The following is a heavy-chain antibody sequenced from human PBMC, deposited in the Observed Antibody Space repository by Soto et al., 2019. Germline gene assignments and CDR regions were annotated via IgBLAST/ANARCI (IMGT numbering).Heavy chain of an antibody. D-gene: IGHD6-6*01. CDR1: GFTFSTYS. Sequence: VKLVESGGDLVQPGGSLRLSCAASGFTFSTYSMNWVRQAPGKGLEWVSYISSRSYTIYYVDSVKGRFTISRDNAKNSLYLQMNSPRDEDTAVYYCARGGSSSDNGMDVWGQGTTVTVSS. V-gene: IGHV3-48*02. J-gene: IGHJ6*02. CDR2: ISSRSYTI. CDR3: ARGGSSSDNGMDV.